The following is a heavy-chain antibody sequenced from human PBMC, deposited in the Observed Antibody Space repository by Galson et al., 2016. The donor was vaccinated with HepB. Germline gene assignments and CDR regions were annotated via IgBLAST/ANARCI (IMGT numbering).Heavy chain of an antibody. V-gene: IGHV3-30*18. D-gene: IGHD7-27*01. Sequence: SLRLSCAASGFTFSRYGMHWVRQAPGKGLEWMAVISNDGNNKYYTDSVKGRFTISRDNSKNTLYLQMNSLRTEDTAVYYCAKAWQTGVTATLHSWGQGTLVTVSS. CDR1: GFTFSRYG. CDR2: ISNDGNNK. CDR3: AKAWQTGVTATLHS. J-gene: IGHJ4*02.